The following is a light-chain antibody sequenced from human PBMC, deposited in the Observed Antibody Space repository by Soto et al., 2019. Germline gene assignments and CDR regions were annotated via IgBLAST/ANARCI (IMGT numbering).Light chain of an antibody. J-gene: IGKJ1*01. V-gene: IGKV3-20*01. CDR1: QSVSNNY. CDR2: AAS. CDR3: QQCGSSPWT. Sequence: EIVLTQSPGTLSLSPGERATLSCRASQSVSNNYLAWYQQKPGQAPRLLIYAASSRATGIPDRFSGGGSGTDFTLTISRLETEDFAVYYCQQCGSSPWTFGQGTKV.